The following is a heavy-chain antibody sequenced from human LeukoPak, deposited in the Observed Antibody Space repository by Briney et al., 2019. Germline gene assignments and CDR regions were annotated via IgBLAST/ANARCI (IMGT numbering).Heavy chain of an antibody. CDR2: IIPILGIA. J-gene: IGHJ4*02. V-gene: IGHV1-69*04. D-gene: IGHD2-15*01. CDR1: GGTFSSYA. CDR3: ARDRVDIAATTRGGYCSGGSCYSGNAFDY. Sequence: ASVKVSCKASGGTFSSYAISWVRQAPGQGLGWMGRIIPILGIANYAQKFQGRVTITADKSTSTAYMELSSLRSEDTAVYYCARDRVDIAATTRGGYCSGGSCYSGNAFDYWGQGTLVTVSS.